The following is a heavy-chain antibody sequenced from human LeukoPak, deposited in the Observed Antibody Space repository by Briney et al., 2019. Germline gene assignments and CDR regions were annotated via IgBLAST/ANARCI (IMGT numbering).Heavy chain of an antibody. D-gene: IGHD3-9*01. CDR3: ARDRDWMLYDY. V-gene: IGHV3-33*04. J-gene: IGHJ4*02. CDR2: ISHDGNTK. Sequence: GTSLRLSCAGSGXXFSTYVMHWVRQVPXXXXXWVARISHDGNTKFYADSVKGRFTISRDNSKNTLSLEMYSLRAEDTAMYYCARDRDWMLYDYWGQGTLVTVSS. CDR1: GXXFSTYV.